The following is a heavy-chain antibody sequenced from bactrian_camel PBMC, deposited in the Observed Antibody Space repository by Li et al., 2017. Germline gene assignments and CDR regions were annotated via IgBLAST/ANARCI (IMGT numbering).Heavy chain of an antibody. CDR1: GYTYCSAS. J-gene: IGHJ4*01. Sequence: HVQLVESGGGLVQPGGSLRLSCAASGYTYCSASMSWYRQTPGKEREFVSTFNRDGSTSYADSVKGRFTISRDYAKNTLYLQMNSLKPEDTAMYYCALAKPGAHYSGGYYPGHWGRGTQVTVS. CDR2: FNRDGST. CDR3: ALAKPGAHYSGGYYPGH. D-gene: IGHD2*01. V-gene: IGHV3S53*01.